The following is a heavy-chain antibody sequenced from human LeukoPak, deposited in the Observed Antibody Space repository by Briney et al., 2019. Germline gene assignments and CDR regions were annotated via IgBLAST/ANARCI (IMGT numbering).Heavy chain of an antibody. Sequence: SETLSLTCTVSGGSISSYYWSWIRQPAGKGLEWIGRIYTSGSTNYNPSLKSRVTMSVDTSKNQFSLKLSSVAAADTAVYYCARDLIGLDRYYFDYWGQGTLVTVSS. CDR3: ARDLIGLDRYYFDY. D-gene: IGHD3/OR15-3a*01. CDR2: IYTSGST. CDR1: GGSISSYY. V-gene: IGHV4-4*07. J-gene: IGHJ4*02.